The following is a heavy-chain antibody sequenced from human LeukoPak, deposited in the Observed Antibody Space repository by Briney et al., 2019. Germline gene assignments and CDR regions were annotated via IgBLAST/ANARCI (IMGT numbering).Heavy chain of an antibody. CDR1: RFTFSIFG. D-gene: IGHD3-22*01. Sequence: PGGSLRLSCAASRFTFSIFGMHGVGQAPGKGREGIAVISSDGTNKYYADSVRGRFTISRDNSKDTLYLQMSSLRIEDTAIYYCRAATRYLDYYYDYWGQGTLVTVSS. V-gene: IGHV3-30*03. J-gene: IGHJ4*02. CDR2: ISSDGTNK. CDR3: RAATRYLDYYYDY.